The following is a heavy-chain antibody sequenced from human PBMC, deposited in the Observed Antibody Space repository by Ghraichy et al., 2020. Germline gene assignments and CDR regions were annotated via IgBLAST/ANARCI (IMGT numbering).Heavy chain of an antibody. J-gene: IGHJ3*02. CDR2: IYRGGTP. Sequence: LSLTCAVSGFTVSNNYMTWVRQAPGKGLEWVSVIYRGGTPYYAESVKGRFTVSRDNSNNTMYLEMNSLRAEDTAVYYCARDDPLTTSGGLDIWGQGTMVTVSS. CDR1: GFTVSNNY. CDR3: ARDDPLTTSGGLDI. V-gene: IGHV3-53*01. D-gene: IGHD4-11*01.